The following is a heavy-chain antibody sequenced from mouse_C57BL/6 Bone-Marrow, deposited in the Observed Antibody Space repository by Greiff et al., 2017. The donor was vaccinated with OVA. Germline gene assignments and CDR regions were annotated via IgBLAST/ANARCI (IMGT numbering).Heavy chain of an antibody. Sequence: EVKLMESGGGLVQSGRSLRLSCATSGFTFSDFYMEWVRQAPGKGLEWIAASRHKANDYTTEYSLSVKGQFTVTRDSSQSILYLQMNALRAEDTAIYYGARDGPSVRLFGCWGQETMVTVAT. CDR2: SRHKANDYTT. D-gene: IGHD1-1*01. J-gene: IGHJ3*01. CDR1: GFTFSDFY. CDR3: ARDGPSVRLFGC. V-gene: IGHV7-1*01.